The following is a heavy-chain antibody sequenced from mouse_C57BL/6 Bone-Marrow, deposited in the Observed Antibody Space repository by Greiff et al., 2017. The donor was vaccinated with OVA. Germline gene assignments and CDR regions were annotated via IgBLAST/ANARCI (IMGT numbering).Heavy chain of an antibody. CDR1: GYTFTDYY. J-gene: IGHJ1*03. V-gene: IGHV1-26*01. CDR3: ARPITTVVAPTLNWYFDV. D-gene: IGHD1-1*01. Sequence: EVQLQQSGPELVKPGASVKISCKASGYTFTDYYMNWVKQSHGKSLEWIGDINPNNGGTSYNQKFKGKATLTVDKSSSTAYMELRSLTSEDSAVYYCARPITTVVAPTLNWYFDVWGTGTTVTVSS. CDR2: INPNNGGT.